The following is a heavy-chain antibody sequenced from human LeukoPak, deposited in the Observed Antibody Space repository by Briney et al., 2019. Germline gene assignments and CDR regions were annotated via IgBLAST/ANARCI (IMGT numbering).Heavy chain of an antibody. V-gene: IGHV1-18*01. CDR3: ARGNDILTPPDY. Sequence: PVASVKVSCKASGYTFTSYGISWVRQAPEQGIEWMGWISAYNGNTNYAQKLQGRVTMTTDTSTSTAYMELRSLRSDDTAVYYCARGNDILTPPDYWGQGTLVTVSS. D-gene: IGHD3-9*01. CDR2: ISAYNGNT. CDR1: GYTFTSYG. J-gene: IGHJ4*02.